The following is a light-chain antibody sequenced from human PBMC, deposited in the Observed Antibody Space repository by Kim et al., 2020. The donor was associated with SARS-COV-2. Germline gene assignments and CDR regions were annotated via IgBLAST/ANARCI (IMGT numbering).Light chain of an antibody. CDR2: GAS. Sequence: EVVMTQSPATLSVSPGERATLSCRASQSVGSNLAWYQQKPSQAPRLLIYGASTRATGIPARFSGSGSGTEFTLTIDSLQSEDFALYYCQHYKKLPPYTFGQGTKLEI. V-gene: IGKV3-15*01. CDR3: QHYKKLPPYT. CDR1: QSVGSN. J-gene: IGKJ2*01.